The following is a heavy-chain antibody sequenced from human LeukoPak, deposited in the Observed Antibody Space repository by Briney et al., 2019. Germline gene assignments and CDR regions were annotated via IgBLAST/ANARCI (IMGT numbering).Heavy chain of an antibody. CDR1: GVSISSYY. V-gene: IGHV4-59*08. D-gene: IGHD5-18*01. Sequence: ETLSLTCTVSGVSISSYYWSWIRQPPGKGLEWIGYIYYSGNTNYNPSLKSRVTISVDTSKNQFSLKLSSVTAADTAVYYCARHVRATAMAEEEYNWFDPWGQGTLVTVSS. CDR2: IYYSGNT. J-gene: IGHJ5*02. CDR3: ARHVRATAMAEEEYNWFDP.